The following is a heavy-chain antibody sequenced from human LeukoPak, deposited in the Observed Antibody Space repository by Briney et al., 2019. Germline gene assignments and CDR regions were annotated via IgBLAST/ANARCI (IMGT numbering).Heavy chain of an antibody. J-gene: IGHJ5*02. CDR3: ARGVGTSRHGWFDP. D-gene: IGHD2-2*01. CDR2: IRYDGSNK. CDR1: GFTFSSYG. V-gene: IGHV3-30*02. Sequence: GGSLRLSCAASGFTFSSYGMHWVRQAPGKGLEWVAFIRYDGSNKYYADSVKGRFTISRDNSKNTLYLQMNSLRAEDTAVYYCARGVGTSRHGWFDPWGQGTLVTVSS.